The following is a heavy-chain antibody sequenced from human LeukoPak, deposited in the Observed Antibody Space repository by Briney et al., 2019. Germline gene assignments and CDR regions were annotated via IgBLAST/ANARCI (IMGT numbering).Heavy chain of an antibody. J-gene: IGHJ4*02. CDR1: GFTFNNYA. Sequence: GGSLRLSCVASGFTFNNYAMCWVRQAPGKGLEWVSAIIRSGGTYYSDSVEGRFTISRDNSKNTLYLEMNSLRAEDTAVYYCAKDLTLYGDFPYFDYWGRGTLVTVSS. CDR3: AKDLTLYGDFPYFDY. CDR2: IIRSGGT. V-gene: IGHV3-23*01. D-gene: IGHD2-21*01.